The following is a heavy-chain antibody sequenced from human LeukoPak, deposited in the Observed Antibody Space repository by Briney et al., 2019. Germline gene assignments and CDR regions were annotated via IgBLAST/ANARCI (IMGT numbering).Heavy chain of an antibody. CDR3: ARDIGPGYFDY. D-gene: IGHD1-26*01. CDR1: GYTFTSYY. V-gene: IGHV1-46*01. Sequence: ASVKVSCKASGYTFTSYYMHWVRQAPGQGLEWMGIINPSGGSTSYAQKFQSRVTITRDTSASTAYMELSSLRSEDMAVYYCARDIGPGYFDYWGQGTLVTVSS. CDR2: INPSGGST. J-gene: IGHJ4*02.